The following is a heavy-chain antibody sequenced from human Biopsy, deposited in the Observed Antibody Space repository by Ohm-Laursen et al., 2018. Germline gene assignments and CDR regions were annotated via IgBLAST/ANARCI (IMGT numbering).Heavy chain of an antibody. CDR2: IFYRGST. V-gene: IGHV4-39*01. D-gene: IGHD3-22*01. J-gene: IGHJ5*02. Sequence: SDTLSLTCPVSGGSISNINYYWGWIRQPPGKGLEWIGSIFYRGSTHYKPSLKSRVNISVDTSKNQFSLKLNSVTAADTAVYYCARDYDTSGYYYVSWGQGTLVTVSS. CDR3: ARDYDTSGYYYVS. CDR1: GGSISNINYY.